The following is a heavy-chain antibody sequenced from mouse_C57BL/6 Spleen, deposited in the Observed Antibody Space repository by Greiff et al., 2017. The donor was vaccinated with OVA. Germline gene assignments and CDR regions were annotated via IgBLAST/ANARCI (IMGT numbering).Heavy chain of an antibody. CDR2: INPSNGGT. CDR1: GYTFTSYW. D-gene: IGHD1-1*01. Sequence: QVQLQQPGTELVKPGASVKLSCKASGYTFTSYWMHWVKQRPGQGLEWIGNINPSNGGTNYNEKFKGKATLTVDKSSSTAYMQLSSLTSEDAAVYYCARSDGSSYEYFDVWGTGTTVTVSS. J-gene: IGHJ1*03. CDR3: ARSDGSSYEYFDV. V-gene: IGHV1-53*01.